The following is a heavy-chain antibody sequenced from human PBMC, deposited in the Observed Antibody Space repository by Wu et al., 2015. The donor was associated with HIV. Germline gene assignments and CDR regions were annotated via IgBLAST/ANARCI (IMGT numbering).Heavy chain of an antibody. CDR2: INHSGST. J-gene: IGHJ4*02. D-gene: IGHD3-10*01. CDR1: GGSFSGYY. V-gene: IGHV4-34*01. Sequence: QVQLQQWGAGLLKPSETLSLTCAVYGGSFSGYYWSWIRQPPGKGLEWIGEINHSGSTNYNPSLKSRVTISVDTSKNQFSLKLSSVTAADTAVYYCARGGRGGFSFDYWGQGTLVTVSS. CDR3: ARGGRGGFSFDY.